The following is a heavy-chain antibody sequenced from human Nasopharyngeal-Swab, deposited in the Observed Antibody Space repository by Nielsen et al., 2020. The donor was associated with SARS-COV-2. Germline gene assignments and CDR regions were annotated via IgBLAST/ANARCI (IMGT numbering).Heavy chain of an antibody. D-gene: IGHD1-26*01. Sequence: ASVKVSCKASGYTFTSHYMHWVRQAPGQGLEWMGIINPSAGSTGNAQKFQGRVTMTRDTSTSTVYMELRSLRSEDTAVYYCARDVGKPDMCCPRRDYGMDVWGQGTTVTVSS. V-gene: IGHV1-46*01. CDR2: INPSAGST. CDR3: ARDVGKPDMCCPRRDYGMDV. CDR1: GYTFTSHY. J-gene: IGHJ6*02.